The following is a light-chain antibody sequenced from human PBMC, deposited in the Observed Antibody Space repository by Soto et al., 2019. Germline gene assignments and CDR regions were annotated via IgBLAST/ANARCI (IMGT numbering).Light chain of an antibody. Sequence: QAVVTQEPSLTVSPGGTVTLTCASSAGAVTSAYYTNWLQQKPGQAPRALIYSTSEKHSWTPARFSGSLLGGKAALTQYAAEPEDEADYYCLLYYGGAQVLFGGGTKLTVL. V-gene: IGLV7-43*01. CDR2: STS. J-gene: IGLJ2*01. CDR1: AGAVTSAYY. CDR3: LLYYGGAQVL.